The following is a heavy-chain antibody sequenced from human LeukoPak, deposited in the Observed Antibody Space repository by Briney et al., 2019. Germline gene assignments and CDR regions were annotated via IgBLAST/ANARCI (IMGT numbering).Heavy chain of an antibody. CDR1: GFTFSSYS. CDR2: SSSSSSYI. D-gene: IGHD3-22*01. Sequence: GGSLRLSCAASGFTFSSYSMNWVRQAPGKGLEWVSSSSSSSSYIYYADSVKGRFTISRDNSKNTLYLQMNSLRAEDTAVYYCAKVRLTYYYDSSGPIDYWGQGTLVTVSS. CDR3: AKVRLTYYYDSSGPIDY. V-gene: IGHV3-21*04. J-gene: IGHJ4*02.